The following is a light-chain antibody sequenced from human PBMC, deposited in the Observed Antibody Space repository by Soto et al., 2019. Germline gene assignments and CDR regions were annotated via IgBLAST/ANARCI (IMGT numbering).Light chain of an antibody. J-gene: IGLJ2*01. CDR2: DDS. Sequence: SYELTQPPSVSVAPGQTATIACGGADIGSKSVHWYQQKPGQAPSLVVFDDSARPSGIPERFSGANSGNTATLTISRVEAGDEADYYCQVWDNRSEHVVFGGGTKVTVL. V-gene: IGLV3-21*02. CDR1: DIGSKS. CDR3: QVWDNRSEHVV.